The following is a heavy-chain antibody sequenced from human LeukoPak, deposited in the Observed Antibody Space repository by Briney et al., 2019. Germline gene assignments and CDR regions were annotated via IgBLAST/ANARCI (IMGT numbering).Heavy chain of an antibody. J-gene: IGHJ6*02. Sequence: ASVKVSCKASGYTFTSYGISWVRQAPGQGLEWMGWISANNGNTKYNTKYAQNLQGRVTMTTDTSTSTAYMELRSLRSDDTAVYYCAREKWGSSWQINYYYYGMDVWGQGTTVTVSS. CDR3: AREKWGSSWQINYYYYGMDV. CDR1: GYTFTSYG. V-gene: IGHV1-18*01. CDR2: ISANNGNTKYNT. D-gene: IGHD6-13*01.